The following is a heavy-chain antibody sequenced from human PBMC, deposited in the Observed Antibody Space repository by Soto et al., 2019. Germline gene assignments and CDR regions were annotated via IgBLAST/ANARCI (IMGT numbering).Heavy chain of an antibody. D-gene: IGHD6-13*01. J-gene: IGHJ4*02. CDR3: ARTYSSSWSPFEY. CDR1: GGSFSGYY. V-gene: IGHV4-34*01. Sequence: QVQLQQWGAGLLKPSETLSLTCAVYGGSFSGYYWSWIRQPPGKGLEWIGEINQSGSTNYNPSLTSRVTIPVDTSKNQFSLKLTSVTAADTAVYYCARTYSSSWSPFEYWGQGTLVTVSS. CDR2: INQSGST.